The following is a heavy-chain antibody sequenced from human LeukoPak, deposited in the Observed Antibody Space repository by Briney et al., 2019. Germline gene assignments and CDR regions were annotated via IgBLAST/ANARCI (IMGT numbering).Heavy chain of an antibody. V-gene: IGHV3-7*01. J-gene: IGHJ4*02. CDR2: LKQDGSDR. CDR1: GGSITNAGYS. CDR3: VRYCTIGVCSRRNFDY. D-gene: IGHD2-8*01. Sequence: ETLSLTCAVSGGSITNAGYSWSWVRQAPGKGLEWVASLKQDGSDRYYVDSVKGRFTIARDDAKNSLYLQMNSLRAEDTAVYYCVRYCTIGVCSRRNFDYWGQGTLVTVSS.